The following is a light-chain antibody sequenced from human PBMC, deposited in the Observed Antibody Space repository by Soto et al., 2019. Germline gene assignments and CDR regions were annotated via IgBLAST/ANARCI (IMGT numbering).Light chain of an antibody. V-gene: IGLV2-14*01. J-gene: IGLJ1*01. Sequence: QSALTQPASVSGSPGQSITISCTGTNSDVGGYNYVSWYQQHPGKAPKLMIYDVSYRPSGVSYRFSDSKSGNTASLTISGLQAEDEAEYYLSSYPRSSNYVFGTGTKVTVL. CDR2: DVS. CDR3: SSYPRSSNYV. CDR1: NSDVGGYNY.